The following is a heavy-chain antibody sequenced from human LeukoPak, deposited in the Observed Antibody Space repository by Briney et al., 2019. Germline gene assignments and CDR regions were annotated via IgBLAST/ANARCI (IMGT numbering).Heavy chain of an antibody. J-gene: IGHJ6*03. V-gene: IGHV4-59*01. CDR1: GGSISTYY. CDR2: IYNSGST. CDR3: ARPYYDFWSGYYNYMDV. D-gene: IGHD3-3*01. Sequence: PSETLSLTCTVSGGSISTYYWSWIRQPPGKGLEWIGHIYNSGSTNYSPSLKSRVTISVDTSKNQFSLKLSSVTAADTAVYYCARPYYDFWSGYYNYMDVWGKGTTVTVSS.